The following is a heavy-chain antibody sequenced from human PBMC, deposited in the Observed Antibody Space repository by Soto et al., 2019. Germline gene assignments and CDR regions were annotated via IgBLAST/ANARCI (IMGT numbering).Heavy chain of an antibody. CDR2: IIPIFGTA. CDR3: AGVGAARAYYYYGMDV. CDR1: GGTFSSYA. D-gene: IGHD6-6*01. V-gene: IGHV1-69*13. Sequence: SVKVSCKASGGTFSSYAISWVRQAPVQGLEWMGGIIPIFGTANYAQKFQGRVTITADESTSTAYMELSSLRSEDTAVYYCAGVGAARAYYYYGMDVWGQGTTVTVSS. J-gene: IGHJ6*02.